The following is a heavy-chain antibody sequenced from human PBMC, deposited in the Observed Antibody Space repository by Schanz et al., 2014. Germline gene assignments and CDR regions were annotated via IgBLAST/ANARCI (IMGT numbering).Heavy chain of an antibody. J-gene: IGHJ3*02. CDR3: ARDRGQGDLPGDI. CDR2: VFPNGIT. Sequence: QVQLQESGPGLVKPSSTLSLTCTVSGGSIRSGTYYWSWIRQPAGKALEWVGRVFPNGITNYNPAHKRRVTISLDTTKTHFSLMFRSRAAADTAVYYYARDRGQGDLPGDIWGQGTMVTVSS. CDR1: GGSIRSGTYY. V-gene: IGHV4-61*02. D-gene: IGHD2-21*02.